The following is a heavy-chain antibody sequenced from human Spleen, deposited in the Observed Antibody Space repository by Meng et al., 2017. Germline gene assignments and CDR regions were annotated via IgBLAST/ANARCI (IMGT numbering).Heavy chain of an antibody. J-gene: IGHJ4*02. CDR1: GFTFSSYG. CDR3: IAEIGPKSFDN. V-gene: IGHV3-30*03. D-gene: IGHD3-22*01. Sequence: QVHLVESGGGVVQPGGSLRLSCAASGFTFSSYGMHWVRQAPGKGLEWVAIISNDGNHKIYADSLKGRFTISRDNSKSTLYLQMDSLRPEDTAVYYCIAEIGPKSFDNWGQGTLVTVSS. CDR2: ISNDGNHK.